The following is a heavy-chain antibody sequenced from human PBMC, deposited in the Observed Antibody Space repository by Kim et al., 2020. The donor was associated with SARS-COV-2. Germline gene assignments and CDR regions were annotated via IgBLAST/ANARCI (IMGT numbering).Heavy chain of an antibody. Sequence: SETLSLTCTVSGGSINNPSYYWGWIRQPPGKGLEWIGSIYYTGGTDYNSSLESRIAISIDTSKNQFSLKLNSVTAADTAVYYCARHERSITVPADTKGDYGGQGTLVTVSS. CDR3: ARHERSITVPADTKGDY. J-gene: IGHJ4*02. CDR1: GGSINNPSYY. D-gene: IGHD3-3*01. CDR2: IYYTGGT. V-gene: IGHV4-39*01.